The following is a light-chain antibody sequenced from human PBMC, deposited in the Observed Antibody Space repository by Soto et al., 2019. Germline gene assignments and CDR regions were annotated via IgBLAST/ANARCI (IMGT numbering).Light chain of an antibody. J-gene: IGLJ3*02. CDR1: SSNIGRNT. CDR2: GSN. V-gene: IGLV1-44*01. CDR3: AAWDDSLDVWL. Sequence: QSVLTQPPSASGTPGQWVTISCSGSSSNIGRNTVDWYQQFPGTAPNLLIYGSNQRPSGVSDRFSGSKSGTSASLAISGLQSEDEADYYCAAWDDSLDVWLFGGGTQLTVL.